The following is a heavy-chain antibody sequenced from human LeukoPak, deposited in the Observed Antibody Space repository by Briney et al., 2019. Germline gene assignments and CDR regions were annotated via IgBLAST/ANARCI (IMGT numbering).Heavy chain of an antibody. Sequence: SETLSLTCTVSGGSISSSSYYWGWIRQPPGKGLEWIGSIYYSGSTYYNPSLKSRVTISVDTSKHQFSLKLSSVTATDTAVYYCARRRGSNTSFNWFDPWGQGTLVTVSS. J-gene: IGHJ5*02. D-gene: IGHD2-2*01. CDR1: GGSISSSSYY. CDR3: ARRRGSNTSFNWFDP. V-gene: IGHV4-39*01. CDR2: IYYSGST.